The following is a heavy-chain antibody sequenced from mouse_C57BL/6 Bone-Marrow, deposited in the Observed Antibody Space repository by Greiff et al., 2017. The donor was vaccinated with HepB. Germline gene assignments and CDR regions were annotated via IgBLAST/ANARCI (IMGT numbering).Heavy chain of an antibody. V-gene: IGHV1-18*01. CDR2: INPNDGGT. J-gene: IGHJ4*01. CDR1: GYTFTDYY. CDR3: ARYYGSSLYAMDY. D-gene: IGHD1-1*01. Sequence: EVKLQESGPELVKPGASVKISCKASGYTFTDYYMDWVKQSHGKSLEWIGDINPNDGGTNYNQKFKGKATLTVDTSSSTAYMELRSLTSEDTAVYYCARYYGSSLYAMDYWGQGTAVTVSS.